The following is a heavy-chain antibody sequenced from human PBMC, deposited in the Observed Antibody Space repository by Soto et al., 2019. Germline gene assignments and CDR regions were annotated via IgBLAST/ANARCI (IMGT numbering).Heavy chain of an antibody. CDR2: IYYSGST. J-gene: IGHJ6*02. D-gene: IGHD3-10*01. Sequence: PXETLSLTCTVSVGSVSSGDYFCSWLRQSPGKRLEWIAYIYYSGSTNYNPSLKSRATISVDTSKSQVSLTLTSMTAADAALYYCARSPNYYYYGFDVWGQGTAVTVSS. CDR3: ARSPNYYYYGFDV. CDR1: VGSVSSGDYF. V-gene: IGHV4-61*08.